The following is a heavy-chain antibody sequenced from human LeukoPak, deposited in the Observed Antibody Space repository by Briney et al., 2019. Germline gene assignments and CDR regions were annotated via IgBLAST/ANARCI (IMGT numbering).Heavy chain of an antibody. V-gene: IGHV3-23*01. J-gene: IGHJ6*03. CDR3: AKDRQAGYYYYYYMDV. CDR1: GFTFSSYA. Sequence: GGSLRLSCAAAGFTFSSYAMSWVRQAPGKGLEWVSAISGSGGSTYYADSVKGRFTISRDNSKNTLYLQMNSLRAEDTAVYYCAKDRQAGYYYYYYMDVWGKGTTVTASS. CDR2: ISGSGGST.